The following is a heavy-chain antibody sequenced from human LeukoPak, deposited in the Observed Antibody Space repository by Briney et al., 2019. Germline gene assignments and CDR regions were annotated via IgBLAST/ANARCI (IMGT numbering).Heavy chain of an antibody. V-gene: IGHV4-59*08. J-gene: IGHJ4*02. D-gene: IGHD7-27*01. Sequence: SETLSLTCTVSDGSIRSYYWSWIRQPPGEGLEWIGYIYSSGSTYYNPSLKSRVTISVDASKNRFSLKLSTVTAADTAVYYCARRPTGDPKFDYWGQGTLVTVSS. CDR3: ARRPTGDPKFDY. CDR2: IYSSGST. CDR1: DGSIRSYY.